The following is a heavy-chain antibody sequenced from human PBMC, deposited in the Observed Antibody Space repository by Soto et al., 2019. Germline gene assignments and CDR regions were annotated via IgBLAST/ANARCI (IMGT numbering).Heavy chain of an antibody. Sequence: SGPTLVNPTQTLTLTCTFSGFSLSTSGVGVGWIRQPPGKALEWLALIYWDDDKRYSPSLKSRLTITKDTSKNQVVLTMTNMNPVDTATYSCAHTGYKVAGVYGSGSNYTRPPPYEYWGQGTPVTVSS. CDR3: AHTGYKVAGVYGSGSNYTRPPPYEY. J-gene: IGHJ4*02. CDR2: IYWDDDK. CDR1: GFSLSTSGVG. V-gene: IGHV2-5*02. D-gene: IGHD3-10*01.